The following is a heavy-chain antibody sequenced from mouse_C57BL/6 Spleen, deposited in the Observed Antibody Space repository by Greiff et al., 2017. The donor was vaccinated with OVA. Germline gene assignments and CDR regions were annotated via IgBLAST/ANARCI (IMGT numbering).Heavy chain of an antibody. J-gene: IGHJ2*01. D-gene: IGHD2-10*01. CDR2: IYPRDGST. V-gene: IGHV1-78*01. CDR1: GYTFTDHT. CDR3: ARGCLPREYYFDY. Sequence: VQLQQSDAELVKPGASVKISCKVSGYTFTDHTIHWMKQRPEQGLEWIGYIYPRDGSTKYNEKLKGKGTLTADKSSRTAYMQLNSLTSEDAAVYFCARGCLPREYYFDYWGQGTTLTVSS.